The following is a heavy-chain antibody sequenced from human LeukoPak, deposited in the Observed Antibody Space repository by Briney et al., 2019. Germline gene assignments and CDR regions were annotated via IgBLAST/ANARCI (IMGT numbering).Heavy chain of an antibody. CDR3: ARRMATVTDAFDI. CDR1: GDSLTSHF. CDR2: VFHSGTT. J-gene: IGHJ3*02. Sequence: PSETLSLTCTVSGDSLTSHFWSWIRQTPGKGLEWIGYVFHSGTTNYSPFLNSRVTISLDTSKKQFYLRLASVTAADTAVYYCARRMATVTDAFDIWGRGTMVSVSS. D-gene: IGHD5-24*01. V-gene: IGHV4-59*08.